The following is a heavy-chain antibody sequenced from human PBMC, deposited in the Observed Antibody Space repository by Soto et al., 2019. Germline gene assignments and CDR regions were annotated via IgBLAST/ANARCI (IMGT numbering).Heavy chain of an antibody. CDR2: IIPIFGTA. CDR1: GGTFSSYA. V-gene: IGHV1-69*13. CDR3: ARYSGYDSAFDI. D-gene: IGHD5-12*01. J-gene: IGHJ3*02. Sequence: SVKVSCKASGGTFSSYAISWVRQAPGQGLEWMGGIIPIFGTANYAQKFQGRVTMTADESTSTAYMELSSLRSEDTTVYSCARYSGYDSAFDIWGQGTMVTVSS.